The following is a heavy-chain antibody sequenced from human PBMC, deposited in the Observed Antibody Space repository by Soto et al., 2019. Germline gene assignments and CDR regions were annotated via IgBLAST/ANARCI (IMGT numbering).Heavy chain of an antibody. D-gene: IGHD5-12*01. CDR2: ISSSSSYI. CDR3: ARPMTRDGYNYGY. V-gene: IGHV3-21*05. J-gene: IGHJ4*02. CDR1: GFTFSTYS. Sequence: EVQLVESGGGLVQPGGSLRISCAASGFTFSTYSLNWVRQAPGKGLEWISYISSSSSYIYYADSVKGRFTISRDNAKNSLYLQMNSLRAEDTAVYYCARPMTRDGYNYGYWGQGTLVTVSS.